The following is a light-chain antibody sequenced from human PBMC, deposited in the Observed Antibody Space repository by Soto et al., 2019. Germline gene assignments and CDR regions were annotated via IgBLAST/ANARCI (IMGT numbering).Light chain of an antibody. V-gene: IGLV2-14*01. CDR3: SSYTTSSTLL. J-gene: IGLJ1*01. CDR1: SSDVGGYDY. Sequence: QSVLTQPASVSGSPGQSITISCTGTSSDVGGYDYVSWYQQHPGKAPTLVIYAVTNRPSGVSHRFSGSKSGNAASLTISGLQAEDEADYYCSSYTTSSTLLFANGTKVTVL. CDR2: AVT.